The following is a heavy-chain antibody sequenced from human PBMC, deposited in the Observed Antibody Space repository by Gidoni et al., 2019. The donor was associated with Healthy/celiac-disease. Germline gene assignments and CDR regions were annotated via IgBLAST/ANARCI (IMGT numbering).Heavy chain of an antibody. CDR1: GFTFSSYG. V-gene: IGHV3-30*18. D-gene: IGHD3-3*01. CDR3: AKDLVDFWSGSPINWFDP. J-gene: IGHJ5*02. Sequence: QVQLVESGGGVVQPGRSLRLSCAASGFTFSSYGMHWVRQAPGKGLEWVAVISYDGSNKYYADYVKGRFTISRDNSKNTLYLQMNSLRAEDTAVYYCAKDLVDFWSGSPINWFDPWGQGTLVTVSS. CDR2: ISYDGSNK.